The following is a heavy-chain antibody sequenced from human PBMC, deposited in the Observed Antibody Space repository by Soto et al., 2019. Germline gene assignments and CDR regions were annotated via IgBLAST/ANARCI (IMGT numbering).Heavy chain of an antibody. J-gene: IGHJ6*02. Sequence: GGSLRLSCAASGFTFSSYGMLWVRQAPGKGLEWVAVIWYDGSNKYYADSVKGRFTISRDNSKNTLYLQMNSLRAEDTAVYYCARDILVSARWAGVVSTIHHYYCSMDVWGQGTMVTVSS. CDR2: IWYDGSNK. CDR1: GFTFSSYG. V-gene: IGHV3-33*01. CDR3: ARDILVSARWAGVVSTIHHYYCSMDV. D-gene: IGHD1-26*01.